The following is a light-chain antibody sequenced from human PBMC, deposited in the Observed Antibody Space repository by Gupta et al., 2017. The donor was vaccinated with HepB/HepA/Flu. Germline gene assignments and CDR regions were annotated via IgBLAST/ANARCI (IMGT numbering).Light chain of an antibody. CDR1: QGVNNY. Sequence: DIQMTQSPSSLSASVGDTVTITCRASQGVNNYLAWFQQKPGEAPKSLINFASSLQSGVPSKFSGSGSGTNFTLTISGLQPEDFATYYCHHEDSFPITFGRGTQVDI. CDR3: HHEDSFPIT. V-gene: IGKV1-16*02. CDR2: FAS. J-gene: IGKJ4*01.